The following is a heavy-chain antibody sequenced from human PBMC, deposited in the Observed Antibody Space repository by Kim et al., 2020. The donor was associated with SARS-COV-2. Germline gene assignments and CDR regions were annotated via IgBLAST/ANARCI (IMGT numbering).Heavy chain of an antibody. Sequence: NYNPSPQSTVTRTRDTSKNQFSLKLSPVTAADTAGYYCARGYYGDYRVDYWGQGTLVTVSS. CDR3: ARGYYGDYRVDY. V-gene: IGHV4-59*09. J-gene: IGHJ4*02. D-gene: IGHD4-17*01.